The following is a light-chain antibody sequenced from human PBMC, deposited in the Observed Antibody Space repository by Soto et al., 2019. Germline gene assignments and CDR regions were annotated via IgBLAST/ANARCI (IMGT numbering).Light chain of an antibody. CDR3: QSYDSSLSGYV. J-gene: IGLJ1*01. V-gene: IGLV1-40*01. CDR1: SSDVGSYYY. Sequence: QSVLTQPASVSGSPGQSITISCTGTSSDVGSYYYVSWYQQHPGTAPKLLIYANRSRPSGVPDRFSGSKSGTSASLAITGLQAEDEADYYCQSYDSSLSGYVFGTGTKVTVL. CDR2: ANR.